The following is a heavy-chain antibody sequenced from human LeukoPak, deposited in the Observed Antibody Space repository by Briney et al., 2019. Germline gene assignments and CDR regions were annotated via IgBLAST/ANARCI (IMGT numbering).Heavy chain of an antibody. V-gene: IGHV3-64*01. CDR1: GFTFSSYA. CDR3: ARDPYDYVWGSVDY. Sequence: PGGSLRLSCAASGFTFSSYAMHWVRQAPGKGLEYVSAISSNGGSTYYANSVKGRFTISRDNSKNTLYLQMGSLRAEDMAVYYCARDPYDYVWGSVDYWGQGTLVTVSS. CDR2: ISSNGGST. J-gene: IGHJ4*02. D-gene: IGHD3-16*01.